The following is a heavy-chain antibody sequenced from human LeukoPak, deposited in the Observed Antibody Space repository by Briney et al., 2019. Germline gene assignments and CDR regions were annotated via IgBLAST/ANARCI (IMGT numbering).Heavy chain of an antibody. V-gene: IGHV3-74*01. CDR3: ARDTSDYYYYYYMDV. J-gene: IGHJ6*03. Sequence: GGSLRLSCAASGFTFSSYWMHWVRQAPGKGLVWVSRINSDGSSTSYADSVKGRFTISKDNAKNTLYLQINSLRAEDTAVYYCARDTSDYYYYYYMDVWGKGTTVTISS. CDR1: GFTFSSYW. CDR2: INSDGSST. D-gene: IGHD2-2*01.